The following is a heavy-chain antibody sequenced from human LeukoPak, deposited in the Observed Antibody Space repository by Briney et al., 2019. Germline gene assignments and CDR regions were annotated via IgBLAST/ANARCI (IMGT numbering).Heavy chain of an antibody. J-gene: IGHJ3*02. CDR2: ISAYNGST. Sequence: ASVKVSCKASGYTFTSYGISWVRQAPGQGLEWMGWISAYNGSTNYAQKLQGRVTMTTDTSTSTAYMELRSLRSDDTAVYYCARTLDYYDSSGYYYPAFDIWGQGTMVTVSS. CDR3: ARTLDYYDSSGYYYPAFDI. V-gene: IGHV1-18*01. D-gene: IGHD3-22*01. CDR1: GYTFTSYG.